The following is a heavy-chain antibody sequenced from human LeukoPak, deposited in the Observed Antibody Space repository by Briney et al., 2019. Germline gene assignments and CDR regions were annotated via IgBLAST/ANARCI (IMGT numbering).Heavy chain of an antibody. J-gene: IGHJ5*02. CDR1: GFTFSNYG. CDR2: IKSKTDGGTT. Sequence: GGSLRLSCAASGFTFSNYGMHWVRQAPGKGLEWVGRIKSKTDGGTTDYAASVKGRFTISRDDSKNTLYLQMNSLKTEDTAVYYCTTRITMVRGARRDLFDPWGQGTLVTVSS. CDR3: TTRITMVRGARRDLFDP. V-gene: IGHV3-15*01. D-gene: IGHD3-10*01.